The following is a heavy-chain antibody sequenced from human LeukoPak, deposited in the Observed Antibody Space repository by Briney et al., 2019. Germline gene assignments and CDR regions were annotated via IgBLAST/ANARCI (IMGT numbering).Heavy chain of an antibody. V-gene: IGHV4-59*01. Sequence: SETLSLTCTVSGGSISSYYWSWIRQPPGKGLEWIGYIYYSGSTNYNPSLKSRVTISVDTSKNQFSLKLSSVTAADTAVYYCARESRYYDFWSGYPYPEFDYWGQGTLVTVSS. D-gene: IGHD3-3*01. CDR1: GGSISSYY. J-gene: IGHJ4*02. CDR3: ARESRYYDFWSGYPYPEFDY. CDR2: IYYSGST.